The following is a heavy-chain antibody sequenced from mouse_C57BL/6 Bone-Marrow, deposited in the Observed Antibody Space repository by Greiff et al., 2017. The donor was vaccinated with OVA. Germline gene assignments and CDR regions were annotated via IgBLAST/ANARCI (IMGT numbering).Heavy chain of an antibody. CDR1: GFSLTSYG. J-gene: IGHJ4*01. CDR3: ASLYYGSSHDAMDD. CDR2: IWSGGST. Sequence: VQRVESGPGLVQPSQSLSITCTVSGFSLTSYGVHWVRQSPGKGLEWLGVIWSGGSTDYNAAFISRLSISKDNPKSQVFFKMTSLQADDTAIEYCASLYYGSSHDAMDDWGQGTSVTVSS. V-gene: IGHV2-2*01. D-gene: IGHD1-1*01.